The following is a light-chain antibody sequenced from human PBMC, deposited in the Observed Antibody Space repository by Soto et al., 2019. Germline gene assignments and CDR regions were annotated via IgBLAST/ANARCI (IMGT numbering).Light chain of an antibody. Sequence: EIVSTHSAATRSFSPVETTALSCRASQSAGNFLAWYQQKPGQAPRLLIYGASTRATGIPARFSGSGSGTEFTLTISSLQSEDFAVYYCQQYNNWPPITFGQGTRLEIK. CDR1: QSAGNF. CDR3: QQYNNWPPIT. CDR2: GAS. J-gene: IGKJ5*01. V-gene: IGKV3-15*01.